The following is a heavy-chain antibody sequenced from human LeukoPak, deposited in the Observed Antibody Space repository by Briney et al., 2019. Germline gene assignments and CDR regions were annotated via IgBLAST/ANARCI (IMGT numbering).Heavy chain of an antibody. CDR2: ISSSGSTI. Sequence: GGSLRLSCAASGFTFSSYEMNWVRQAPGKGLEWVSYISSSGSTIYYADSVKGRFTISRDNAKNSLYLQMNSLRAEDTAVYYCARGGSGSYFGSVDAFDIWGQGTMVTVSS. CDR3: ARGGSGSYFGSVDAFDI. CDR1: GFTFSSYE. V-gene: IGHV3-48*03. J-gene: IGHJ3*02. D-gene: IGHD1-26*01.